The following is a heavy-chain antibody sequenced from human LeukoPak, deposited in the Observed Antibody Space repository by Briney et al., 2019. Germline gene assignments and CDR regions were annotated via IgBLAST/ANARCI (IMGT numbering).Heavy chain of an antibody. D-gene: IGHD1-1*01. CDR3: ARVGLEAGTFDY. J-gene: IGHJ4*02. Sequence: PSETLSLTCTVSGGSISSSSYYWGWIRQPPGKGLEWIGSIYYSGSTYYNPSLKSRVTISVDTSKNQFSLKLSSVTAADTAVYYCARVGLEAGTFDYWGQGTLVTVSS. CDR2: IYYSGST. V-gene: IGHV4-39*07. CDR1: GGSISSSSYY.